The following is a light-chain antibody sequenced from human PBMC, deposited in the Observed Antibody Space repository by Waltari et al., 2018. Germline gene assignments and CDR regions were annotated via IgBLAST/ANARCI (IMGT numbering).Light chain of an antibody. Sequence: EIVLTHSPATLPLSPGERATLSCRASQSVSSYLAWYQQKPGQAPRLLIYDASNRATGIPARFSGSGSETDFTLTISSLEPEDFAVYYCQQRSNWQTFGQGTKLEIK. J-gene: IGKJ2*01. CDR3: QQRSNWQT. V-gene: IGKV3-11*01. CDR2: DAS. CDR1: QSVSSY.